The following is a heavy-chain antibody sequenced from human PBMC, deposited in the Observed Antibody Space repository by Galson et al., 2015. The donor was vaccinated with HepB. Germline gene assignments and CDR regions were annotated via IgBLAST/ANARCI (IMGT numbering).Heavy chain of an antibody. CDR3: ARSKREWLLGY. V-gene: IGHV3-23*01. CDR1: GFTFSSYA. D-gene: IGHD3-3*01. Sequence: SLRLSCAASGFTFSSYAMSWVRQAPGKGLGWVSVFSGSGDGTYYADSVKGRFTISRDNSKNTLYLQMNSLRAEDTAIYYCARSKREWLLGYWGQGTLVTVSS. J-gene: IGHJ4*02. CDR2: FSGSGDGT.